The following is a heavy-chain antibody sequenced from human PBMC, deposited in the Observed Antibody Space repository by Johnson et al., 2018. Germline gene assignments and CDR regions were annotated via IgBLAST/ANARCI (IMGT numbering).Heavy chain of an antibody. CDR2: IYYSGTT. V-gene: IGHV4-59*01. J-gene: IGHJ3*02. Sequence: VQLQQWGAGLLKPSETLSLTCTVSGGSMSGFFWSWIRQPPAKGLEWIGYIYYSGTTNYNPSLKSRVTISVDTSKNQFSLKLHSVTAADPAVYYCARRAGMGGAFDIWGQGTMVTISS. CDR3: ARRAGMGGAFDI. CDR1: GGSMSGFF. D-gene: IGHD1-26*01.